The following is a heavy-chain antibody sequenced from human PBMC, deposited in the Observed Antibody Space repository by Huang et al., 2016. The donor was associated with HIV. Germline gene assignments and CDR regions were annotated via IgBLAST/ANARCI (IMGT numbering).Heavy chain of an antibody. CDR3: ARDHHDFWRGYRRMYFFDH. Sequence: QVQLQESGPGLVKPSETLSLTCTVSGGSISTHYWSWVRQPPGKGLEWIGSIDYSGSTNYSPSLKSRVTILLATSKNQFSLRVNSVTAADTAMYYCARDHHDFWRGYRRMYFFDHWGQGTLVTVSS. J-gene: IGHJ4*02. CDR2: IDYSGST. CDR1: GGSISTHY. D-gene: IGHD3-3*01. V-gene: IGHV4-59*11.